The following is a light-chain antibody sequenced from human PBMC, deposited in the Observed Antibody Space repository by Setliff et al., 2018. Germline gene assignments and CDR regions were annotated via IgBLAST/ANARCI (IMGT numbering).Light chain of an antibody. Sequence: QSALTQPASVSGSPGQSITISCTGTSSDVGGYNYVSWYQQRPGKAPKLMIYDVSKRPSGVSDRFSGSKSGNTASLTISGLRAEDEADYYCSSYTSTSTLEGFGTGTKGTV. CDR2: DVS. CDR1: SSDVGGYNY. J-gene: IGLJ1*01. V-gene: IGLV2-14*01. CDR3: SSYTSTSTLEG.